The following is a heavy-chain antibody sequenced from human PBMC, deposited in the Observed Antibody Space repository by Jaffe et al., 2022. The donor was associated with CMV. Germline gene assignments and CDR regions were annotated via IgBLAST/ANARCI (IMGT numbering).Heavy chain of an antibody. CDR1: GFTFSDHY. J-gene: IGHJ3*01. CDR3: SCGYSGVDIYGFDV. V-gene: IGHV3-72*01. D-gene: IGHD5-12*01. Sequence: EVQLVESGGGLVQPGGSLRLSCAASGFTFSDHYVDWVRQAPGKGLEWVGRTTNKANSYTTEYAASVKGRFTISRDDSKSSLYLQMNSLKTEDTAVYYCSCGYSGVDIYGFDVWGPGTMVTVSS. CDR2: TTNKANSYTT.